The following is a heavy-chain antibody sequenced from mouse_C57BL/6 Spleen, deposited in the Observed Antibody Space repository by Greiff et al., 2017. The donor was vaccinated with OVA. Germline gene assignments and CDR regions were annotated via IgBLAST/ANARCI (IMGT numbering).Heavy chain of an antibody. V-gene: IGHV1-47*01. CDR2: FHPYNDDT. Sequence: VQLQQPGAELVKPGASVKMSCKASGYTFTTYPMEWMKQNHGKSLEWIGNFHPYNDDTKYNEKFKGKATLTVEKSSSTVYLELSRLTSDDSAVYYCARAGYGYDPWYFDVWGTGTTVTVSS. CDR3: ARAGYGYDPWYFDV. J-gene: IGHJ1*03. D-gene: IGHD2-2*01. CDR1: GYTFTTYP.